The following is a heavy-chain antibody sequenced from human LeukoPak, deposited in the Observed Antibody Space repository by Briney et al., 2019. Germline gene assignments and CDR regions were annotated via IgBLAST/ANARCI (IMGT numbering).Heavy chain of an antibody. CDR3: ARQYSNYFDY. V-gene: IGHV4-59*01. CDR2: IYPRGNT. Sequence: SETLSLTCTVSGGSISSDIWSWIRQPPGEGLEWIGYIYPRGNTDYNPSLKSRVSISVDTSTNQVSLKLNSVTAADTAVYYCARQYSNYFDYWGQGTLVTVSS. J-gene: IGHJ4*02. D-gene: IGHD4-11*01. CDR1: GGSISSDI.